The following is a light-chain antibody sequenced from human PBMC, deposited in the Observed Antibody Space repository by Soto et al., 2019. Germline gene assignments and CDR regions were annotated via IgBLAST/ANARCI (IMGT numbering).Light chain of an antibody. Sequence: EIVMTQSPATLSVSPGERATLSCRASQSITSNLAWYQQKPGQAPRLLIYGASTRATGVPARFSGSGSGTEFTLTISSLQSKDLAIYYCQEFHNWPLLTFGPGTKVEIK. J-gene: IGKJ3*01. CDR3: QEFHNWPLLT. V-gene: IGKV3-15*01. CDR1: QSITSN. CDR2: GAS.